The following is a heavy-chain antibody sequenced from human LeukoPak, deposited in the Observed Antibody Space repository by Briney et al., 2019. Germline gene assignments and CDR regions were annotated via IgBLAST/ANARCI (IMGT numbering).Heavy chain of an antibody. CDR2: MNPNSGNT. Sequence: ASVKVSCKASGYTFTSYDINWVRQATGQGLEWMGWMNPNSGNTGYAQKFQGRVTMTRNTSISTAYMELSSLRSEDTAAYYCARGPPVLLWFGESWDYYYYYGMDVWGQGTTVTVSS. V-gene: IGHV1-8*01. D-gene: IGHD3-10*01. CDR1: GYTFTSYD. CDR3: ARGPPVLLWFGESWDYYYYYGMDV. J-gene: IGHJ6*02.